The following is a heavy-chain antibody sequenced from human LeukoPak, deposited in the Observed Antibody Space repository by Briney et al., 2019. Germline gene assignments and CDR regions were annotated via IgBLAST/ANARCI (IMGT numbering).Heavy chain of an antibody. D-gene: IGHD1-26*01. CDR1: RFTFSAYG. V-gene: IGHV3-33*06. Sequence: PGRSLRLSCTASRFTFSAYGIHWVRQAPGKGLEWVAIIWYDGTKKYYADSVKGRFTISRDNSKNTVSLQMNSLRVEDTALYYCAKDDSGSLDYWGQGTLVTVSS. CDR3: AKDDSGSLDY. CDR2: IWYDGTKK. J-gene: IGHJ4*02.